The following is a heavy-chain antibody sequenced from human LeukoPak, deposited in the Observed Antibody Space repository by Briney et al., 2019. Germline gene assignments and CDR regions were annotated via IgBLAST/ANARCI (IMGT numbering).Heavy chain of an antibody. D-gene: IGHD2-21*01. CDR2: MYHSGST. V-gene: IGHV4-38-2*01. J-gene: IGHJ4*02. CDR3: ARMCGRDCRGGFDY. CDR1: GYSITSGYY. Sequence: ASETLSLTGVVSGYSITSGYYWGWIRQPPGKGLEWIASMYHSGSTYYKPSLKSRVTISVDTSKNQFSLKVNSLTAADTSVYYCARMCGRDCRGGFDYWGQGTLVTVSS.